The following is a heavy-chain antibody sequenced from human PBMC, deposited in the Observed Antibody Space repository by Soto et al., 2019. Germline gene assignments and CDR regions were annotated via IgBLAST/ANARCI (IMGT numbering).Heavy chain of an antibody. CDR3: AKDRSKQQLVHYGMDV. J-gene: IGHJ6*02. CDR1: GFTFSSYG. Sequence: GESLKISCAASGFTFSSYGMHWVRQAPGKGLEWVAVISYDGSNKYYADSVKGRFTISRDNSKNTLYLQMNSLRAEDTAVYYCAKDRSKQQLVHYGMDVWGQGTTVTVSS. CDR2: ISYDGSNK. D-gene: IGHD6-13*01. V-gene: IGHV3-30*18.